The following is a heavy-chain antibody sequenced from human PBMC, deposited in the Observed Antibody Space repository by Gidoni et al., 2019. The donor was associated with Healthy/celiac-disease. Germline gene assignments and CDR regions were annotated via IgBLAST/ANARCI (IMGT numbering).Heavy chain of an antibody. J-gene: IGHJ4*02. CDR1: GGSFSGYY. Sequence: QVQLQQWGAGLWKPSETLSLSCAVYGGSFSGYYWRWSRQPPGKGLEWIGEINHSGSTNYNPSLKSRVTISVDTSKNQFSLKLSSVTAADTAVYYCAGTEDIVVVPAARRFDYWGQGTLVTVSS. CDR2: INHSGST. CDR3: AGTEDIVVVPAARRFDY. D-gene: IGHD2-2*01. V-gene: IGHV4-34*01.